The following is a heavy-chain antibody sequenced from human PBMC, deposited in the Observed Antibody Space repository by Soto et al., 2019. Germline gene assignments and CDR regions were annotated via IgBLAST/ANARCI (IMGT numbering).Heavy chain of an antibody. CDR2: INGDGTNT. CDR1: GFTFSSDW. J-gene: IGHJ4*02. CDR3: VRAYGDPTG. V-gene: IGHV3-74*01. Sequence: EVQLVESGGGVVQPGGSLRLSCAASGFTFSSDWMHWVRQAPGKGLVWVSRINGDGTNTDYADSVKVRFTISRDNPKNTLYLQMNSRRAEDAAVYSCVRAYGDPTGWGPGTLVTGSS. D-gene: IGHD4-17*01.